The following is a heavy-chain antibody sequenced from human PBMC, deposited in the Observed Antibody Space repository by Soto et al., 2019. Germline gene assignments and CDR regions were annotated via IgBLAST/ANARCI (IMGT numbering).Heavy chain of an antibody. Sequence: EVQLLESGGGLVQPGGSLRLSCVASGFTFSSYAMRWVRQAPVKGLEWVSAISGSGGSTYYADSVKGRFTISRDNSKNTLYLQMNSLRAEDTAVYYCARRGSGSYYDYWCQGTLVTVSS. CDR3: ARRGSGSYYDY. V-gene: IGHV3-23*01. D-gene: IGHD1-26*01. CDR2: ISGSGGST. J-gene: IGHJ4*02. CDR1: GFTFSSYA.